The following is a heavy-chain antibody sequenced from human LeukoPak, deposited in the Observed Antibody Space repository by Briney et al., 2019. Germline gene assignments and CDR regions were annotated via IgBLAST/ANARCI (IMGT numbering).Heavy chain of an antibody. D-gene: IGHD2/OR15-2a*01. J-gene: IGHJ6*03. V-gene: IGHV4-38-2*02. CDR3: ARLTPTTLSLYYYYMDV. CDR1: GYSITNGYY. Sequence: PSETLSLTCTVSGYSITNGYYWGWIRQPPGKGLEWIGSIYHDGRIDYNPSLKGRVTISVDKSKNQFSLKLTSVTAADTAVYYCARLTPTTLSLYYYYMDVWGKGTTVTVSS. CDR2: IYHDGRI.